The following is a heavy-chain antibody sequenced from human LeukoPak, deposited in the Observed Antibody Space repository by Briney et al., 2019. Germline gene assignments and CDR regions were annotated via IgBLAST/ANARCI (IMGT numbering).Heavy chain of an antibody. CDR2: IYYSGSI. CDR1: GASISSYY. J-gene: IGHJ4*02. D-gene: IGHD3-10*01. Sequence: SETLSLTCTVSGASISSYYWSWIRQPPGKGLEWIGDIYYSGSIKYNPSLKSRVTMSVDTSKNQFSLKLSSVTAADTVIYYCARDYSGSLDYWGQGILVTVTS. V-gene: IGHV4-59*01. CDR3: ARDYSGSLDY.